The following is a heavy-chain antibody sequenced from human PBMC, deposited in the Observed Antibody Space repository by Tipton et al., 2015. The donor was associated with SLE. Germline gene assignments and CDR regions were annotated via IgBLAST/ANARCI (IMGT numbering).Heavy chain of an antibody. Sequence: TLSLTCTVSGGSISRGPYYWNWIRQPAGKALEWIGRIYTSGSTYCNPSLKSRVAISIDTSKNQFSLNLTSVTAADTAVYYCARVVRLLGAAGHFDTWGQGALVTVSS. CDR3: ARVVRLLGAAGHFDT. CDR1: GGSISRGPYY. J-gene: IGHJ4*02. CDR2: IYTSGST. V-gene: IGHV4-61*02. D-gene: IGHD6-13*01.